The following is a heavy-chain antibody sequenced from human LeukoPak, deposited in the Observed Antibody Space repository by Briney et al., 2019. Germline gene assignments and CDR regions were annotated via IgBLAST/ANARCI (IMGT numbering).Heavy chain of an antibody. CDR3: ARDREFVVGDAFDI. D-gene: IGHD2-15*01. J-gene: IGHJ3*02. Sequence: ASVKVSCKASGYTFTSYGISWVRQAPGQGLEWMGWISAYNGNTNYAQKLQGRVTMTTDTSTSTAYMELRSLRSDDTAVYYCARDREFVVGDAFDIWDQGTMVTVSS. CDR1: GYTFTSYG. V-gene: IGHV1-18*01. CDR2: ISAYNGNT.